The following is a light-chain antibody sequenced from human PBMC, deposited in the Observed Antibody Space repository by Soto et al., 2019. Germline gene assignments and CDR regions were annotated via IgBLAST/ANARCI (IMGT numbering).Light chain of an antibody. J-gene: IGKJ1*01. CDR3: QQYGSSPWT. V-gene: IGKV3-20*01. CDR2: GTS. CDR1: QSVSSTY. Sequence: EIVLTQSPATLSLSPGERATLSCRASQSVSSTYLAWYQQKPAQPPRLLIYGTSTRSTGIPDRFFGSGSGTEFTLTITRLEPEDFAVYFCQQYGSSPWTFGQGTKVDIK.